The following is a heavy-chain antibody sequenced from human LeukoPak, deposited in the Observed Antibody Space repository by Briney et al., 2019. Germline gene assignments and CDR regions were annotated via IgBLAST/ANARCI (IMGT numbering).Heavy chain of an antibody. CDR1: GYSISSGYY. D-gene: IGHD2-2*01. CDR3: ARLLGYCSSTSCYVLEDYYYYMDV. V-gene: IGHV4-38-2*02. J-gene: IGHJ6*03. CDR2: IYHSGST. Sequence: SETLSLTCTVSGYSISSGYYWGWIRQPPGKGLEWIGSIYHSGSTYYNPSLKSRVTISVDTSKNQFSLKLSSVTAADTAVYYCARLLGYCSSTSCYVLEDYYYYMDVWGKGTTVTVSS.